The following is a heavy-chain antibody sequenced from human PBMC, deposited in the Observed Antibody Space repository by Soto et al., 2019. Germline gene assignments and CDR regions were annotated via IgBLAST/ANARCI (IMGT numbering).Heavy chain of an antibody. CDR3: ARGRNEYSSSSTY. J-gene: IGHJ4*02. V-gene: IGHV3-48*01. CDR2: ISSSSSTI. Sequence: GGSLRLSCAASGFTFSSYSMNWVRQAPGKGLEWVSYISSSSSTIYYADSVKGRFTISRDNAKNSLYLQMNSLRAEDTAVYYCARGRNEYSSSSTYWGQGTLVTVSS. CDR1: GFTFSSYS. D-gene: IGHD6-6*01.